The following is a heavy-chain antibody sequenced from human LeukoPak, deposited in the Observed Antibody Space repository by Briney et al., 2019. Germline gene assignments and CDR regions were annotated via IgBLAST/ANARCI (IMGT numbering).Heavy chain of an antibody. CDR3: AREELWNYEAFDI. J-gene: IGHJ3*02. CDR2: IIPIFGTA. Sequence: GASVKVSCKASGGTFSSYAISWVRQAPGQGLEWMGGIIPIFGTANYAQKFQGRVTITADESTSTAYMELSSLRSEDTAVYYCAREELWNYEAFDIRGQGTMVTVSS. CDR1: GGTFSSYA. V-gene: IGHV1-69*13. D-gene: IGHD1-7*01.